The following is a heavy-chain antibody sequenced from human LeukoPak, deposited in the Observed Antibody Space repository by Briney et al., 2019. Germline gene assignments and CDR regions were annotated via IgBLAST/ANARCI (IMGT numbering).Heavy chain of an antibody. Sequence: GRSLRLSCAASGFTFSSYAMHWVRQAPGKGLEWVAVISYDGSNKYYADSVKGRFTISRDNSKNTLYLQMNSLRAEDTAVYYCARSPQRNTMVREPSFDYWGQGTLVTVSS. CDR2: ISYDGSNK. J-gene: IGHJ4*02. CDR1: GFTFSSYA. D-gene: IGHD3-10*01. V-gene: IGHV3-30*04. CDR3: ARSPQRNTMVREPSFDY.